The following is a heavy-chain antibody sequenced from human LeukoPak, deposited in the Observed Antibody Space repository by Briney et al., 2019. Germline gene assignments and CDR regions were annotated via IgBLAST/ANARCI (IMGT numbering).Heavy chain of an antibody. Sequence: PSETLSLTCTVSGGSISSSSYYWGWIRQPPGKGLEWIVSIYYSGSTYYNPSLKSRVTISVDTSKNQFSLKLSSVTAADTAVYYCASIAARPTYYYYYMDVWGKGTPVTVSS. V-gene: IGHV4-39*01. CDR1: GGSISSSSYY. J-gene: IGHJ6*03. D-gene: IGHD6-6*01. CDR3: ASIAARPTYYYYYMDV. CDR2: IYYSGST.